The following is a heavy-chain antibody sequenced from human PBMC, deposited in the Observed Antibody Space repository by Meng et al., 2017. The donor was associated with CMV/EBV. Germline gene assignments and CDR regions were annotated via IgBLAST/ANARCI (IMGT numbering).Heavy chain of an antibody. CDR2: ISGSGGST. D-gene: IGHD3-22*01. CDR1: GFTFSSYA. V-gene: IGHV3-23*01. Sequence: GESLKISCAASGFTFSSYAMSWVRQAPGKGLEWVSAISGSGGSTYYADSVKGRFTISRDNSKNTLYLQMNSLRAEDTAVYYCAKDRYYYDSSGYYSEDYWGQGTLVTVSS. CDR3: AKDRYYYDSSGYYSEDY. J-gene: IGHJ4*02.